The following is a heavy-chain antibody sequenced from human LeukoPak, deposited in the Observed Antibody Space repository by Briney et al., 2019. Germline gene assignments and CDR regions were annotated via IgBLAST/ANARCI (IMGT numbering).Heavy chain of an antibody. D-gene: IGHD3-10*01. CDR2: ISGSGGST. J-gene: IGHJ6*02. CDR1: GFTFSSYA. V-gene: IGHV3-23*01. Sequence: GGSLRLSCAASGFTFSSYAMSWVRQAPGKGLEWVSAISGSGGSTYYADSVKGRFTVSRDNSKNTLYLQMNSLRAEDTAVYYCAKLGRGVIPDAYGMDVWGQGTTVTVSS. CDR3: AKLGRGVIPDAYGMDV.